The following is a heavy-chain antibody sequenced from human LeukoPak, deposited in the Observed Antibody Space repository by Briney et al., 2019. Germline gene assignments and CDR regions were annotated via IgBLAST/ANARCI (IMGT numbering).Heavy chain of an antibody. Sequence: GGSLRLSCAASGFTFSSYWMYWVRQAPGKGLVWVSRINSDGSSTSYADSVKGRFTIYRDNAKNTLYLQMNSLRGEDTAVYYCARALAGYSSGWYLVDYWGQGTLVTVSS. CDR1: GFTFSSYW. V-gene: IGHV3-74*01. J-gene: IGHJ4*02. CDR2: INSDGSST. CDR3: ARALAGYSSGWYLVDY. D-gene: IGHD6-19*01.